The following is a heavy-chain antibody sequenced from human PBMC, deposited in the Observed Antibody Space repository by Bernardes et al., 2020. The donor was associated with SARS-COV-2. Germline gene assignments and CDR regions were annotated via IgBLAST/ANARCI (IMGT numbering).Heavy chain of an antibody. CDR1: GGSISSSSYY. Sequence: SETLSLTCTVSGGSISSSSYYWGWIRQPPGKELEWIGSIHYRGSTFYSPSLKSRVTISVDTSKKQFSLKLTSVTAADTAVYYCARHDWGFGADPWGQGTLVTVSS. CDR2: IHYRGST. V-gene: IGHV4-39*01. CDR3: ARHDWGFGADP. J-gene: IGHJ5*02. D-gene: IGHD7-27*01.